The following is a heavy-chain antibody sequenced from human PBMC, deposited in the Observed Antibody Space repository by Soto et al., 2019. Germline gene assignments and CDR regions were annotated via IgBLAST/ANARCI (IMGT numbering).Heavy chain of an antibody. CDR3: AKDQDGVIDY. V-gene: IGHV3-30*18. CDR2: ISYDGSNK. CDR1: GCPFSSYG. Sequence: GGPLLLSGSASGCPFSSYGMHWVRTAPGKGLEWVAVISYDGSNKYYADSVKGRFTISRDNSKNTLYLQMNSLRAEDTAVYYCAKDQDGVIDYWGQGTLVTVSS. J-gene: IGHJ4*02. D-gene: IGHD3-10*01.